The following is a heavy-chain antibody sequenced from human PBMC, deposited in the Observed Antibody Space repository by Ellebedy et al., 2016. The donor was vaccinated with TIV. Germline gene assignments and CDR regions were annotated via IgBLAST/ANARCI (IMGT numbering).Heavy chain of an antibody. CDR2: ISTISS. CDR3: ARDSGSYSFDY. D-gene: IGHD1-26*01. V-gene: IGHV3-21*01. J-gene: IGHJ4*02. Sequence: PGGSLRLSCAASGFTFSSYSLNLVRQAPGTGLEWVSSISTISSYADSVRGRFTISRDNAKNSLYLQMNSLRAEDTAVYYCARDSGSYSFDYWGQGTLVTVSS. CDR1: GFTFSSYS.